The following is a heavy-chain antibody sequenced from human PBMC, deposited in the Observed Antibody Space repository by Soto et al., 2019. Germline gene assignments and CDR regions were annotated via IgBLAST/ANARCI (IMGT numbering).Heavy chain of an antibody. V-gene: IGHV3-30*18. Sequence: QLHLVEYGGGVVQPGKSLRLYCAASKFSFSNYGMHWVRQAPGKGLEWVAVTTYDGGHTYYADSVKGRFTISRDNSKNMLYLQMSSLRIDDSAVYYCAKDCREGYDTEAYDIWVQGTEVTVSS. CDR3: AKDCREGYDTEAYDI. CDR2: TTYDGGHT. D-gene: IGHD5-12*01. J-gene: IGHJ3*02. CDR1: KFSFSNYG.